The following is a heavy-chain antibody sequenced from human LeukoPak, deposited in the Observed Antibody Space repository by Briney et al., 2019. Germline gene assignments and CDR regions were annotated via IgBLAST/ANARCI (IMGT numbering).Heavy chain of an antibody. V-gene: IGHV4-59*11. J-gene: IGHJ6*03. Sequence: SETLSLTCTVSGGSISSHYWSWIRQPPGKGLEWIGYIYYSGSTNYNPSLKSRVTISVDTSKNQFSLKLSSVTAADTAVYYCASSVGDIIAARFTYYSYYMDVWGKGTTVTVSS. CDR3: ASSVGDIIAARFTYYSYYMDV. CDR1: GGSISSHY. D-gene: IGHD6-6*01. CDR2: IYYSGST.